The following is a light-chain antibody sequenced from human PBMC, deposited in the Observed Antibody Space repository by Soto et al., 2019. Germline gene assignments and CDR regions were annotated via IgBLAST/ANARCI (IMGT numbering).Light chain of an antibody. CDR2: DVS. Sequence: QSALTQPASVSGSPGQSITISCTGTSSDVGGYHYVSWYQQYPGKAPKLMIYDVSNRPSGVSNRFSGSKFGNTASLTISGLQAEDESDYYCSSYTTSSIVVFGGGTKLTVL. V-gene: IGLV2-14*01. J-gene: IGLJ2*01. CDR1: SSDVGGYHY. CDR3: SSYTTSSIVV.